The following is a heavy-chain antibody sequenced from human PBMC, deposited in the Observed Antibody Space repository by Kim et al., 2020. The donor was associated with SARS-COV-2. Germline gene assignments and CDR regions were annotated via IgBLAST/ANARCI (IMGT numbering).Heavy chain of an antibody. J-gene: IGHJ5*02. CDR3: AREASYSSSSGRKNWFDP. D-gene: IGHD6-6*01. CDR2: INHSGST. Sequence: SETLSLTCAVYGGSFSGYYWSWIRQPPGKGLEWIGEINHSGSTNYNPSLKSRVTISVDTSKNQFSLKLSSVTAADTAVYYCAREASYSSSSGRKNWFDPWGQGTLVTVSS. CDR1: GGSFSGYY. V-gene: IGHV4-34*01.